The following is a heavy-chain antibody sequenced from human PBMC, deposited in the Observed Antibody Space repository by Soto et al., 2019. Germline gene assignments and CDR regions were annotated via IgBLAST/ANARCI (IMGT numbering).Heavy chain of an antibody. CDR2: IIPIFGTA. D-gene: IGHD3-10*01. V-gene: IGHV1-69*01. CDR1: GVTFSSYA. J-gene: IGHJ2*01. CDR3: ARDRGSGSCDWYFDL. Sequence: QVQLVQSGAEVKKPGSSVKVSCNASGVTFSSYAISWVRQAPGQGLEWMGGIIPIFGTANYAQKVQGRVTITADESTSTAYMELSSLRSEDTAVYYCARDRGSGSCDWYFDLWGRGTLVTVSS.